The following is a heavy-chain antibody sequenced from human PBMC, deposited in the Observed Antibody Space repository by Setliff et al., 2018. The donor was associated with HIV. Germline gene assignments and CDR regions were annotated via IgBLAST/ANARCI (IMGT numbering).Heavy chain of an antibody. J-gene: IGHJ4*03. CDR1: GYSFPTYW. D-gene: IGHD3-22*01. CDR3: ARVDMGYYYDSSGYSHFDH. Sequence: GESLKISCKGSGYSFPTYWIAWVRQMPGKGLEWMGVIYPDESDSRYSPSFRGQVTISADKSINTAYLQWSSLKASDTAMYYCARVDMGYYYDSSGYSHFDHWGQGTMVTVSS. V-gene: IGHV5-51*01. CDR2: IYPDESDS.